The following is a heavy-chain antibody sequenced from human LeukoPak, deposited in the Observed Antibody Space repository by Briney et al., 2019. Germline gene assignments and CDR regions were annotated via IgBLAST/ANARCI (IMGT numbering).Heavy chain of an antibody. CDR2: ISAYNGNT. V-gene: IGHV1-18*01. J-gene: IGHJ6*02. D-gene: IGHD5-18*01. CDR3: ARSQVDTAISTYYYYYGMDV. Sequence: VASVTVSCKASGYTFTSYGISWVRQAPGQGLEWMGWISAYNGNTNYAQKLQGRVTMTTDTSTSTAYMELRSLRSDDTAVYYCARSQVDTAISTYYYYYGMDVWGQGTTVTVSS. CDR1: GYTFTSYG.